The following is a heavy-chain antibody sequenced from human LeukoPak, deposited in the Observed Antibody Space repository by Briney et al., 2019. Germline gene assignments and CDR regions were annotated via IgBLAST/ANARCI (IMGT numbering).Heavy chain of an antibody. CDR3: ARDGVGSYSGSYIDY. V-gene: IGHV1-46*01. Sequence: GASVKVSCKASGYNFTSYYMHWVRQAPGQGLEWMGIINPSGGSTSYAQKFQGRVTMTRDTSTSTVYMELSSLRSEDTAVYNCARDGVGSYSGSYIDYWGQGTLVTVSS. CDR2: INPSGGST. D-gene: IGHD1-26*01. J-gene: IGHJ4*02. CDR1: GYNFTSYY.